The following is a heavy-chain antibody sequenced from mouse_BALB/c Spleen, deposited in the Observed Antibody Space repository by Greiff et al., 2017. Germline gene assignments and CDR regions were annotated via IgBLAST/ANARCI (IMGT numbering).Heavy chain of an antibody. Sequence: VHLVETGAELMKPGASVKISCKATGYTFSSYWIEWVKQRPGHGLEWIGEILPGSGSTNYNEKFKGKATFTADTSSNTAYMQLSSLTSEDSAVYYCARSGNSYAMDYWGQGTSVTVSS. J-gene: IGHJ4*01. CDR2: ILPGSGST. D-gene: IGHD2-1*01. V-gene: IGHV1-9*01. CDR1: GYTFSSYW. CDR3: ARSGNSYAMDY.